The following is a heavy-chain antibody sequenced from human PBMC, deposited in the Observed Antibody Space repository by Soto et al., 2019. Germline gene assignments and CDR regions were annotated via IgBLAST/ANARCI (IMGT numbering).Heavy chain of an antibody. CDR1: GFTFSSYA. J-gene: IGHJ4*02. V-gene: IGHV3-23*01. D-gene: IGHD4-17*01. Sequence: GGSLRLSCAASGFTFSSYAMSWVRQGPGKGLEWVSASSGSGGSTYYADSVKGRFTISRDNSKNTLYLQMNSLRAEDTAVYYCAKVAGCCGDYEIDYWGPGTLVTVSP. CDR2: SSGSGGST. CDR3: AKVAGCCGDYEIDY.